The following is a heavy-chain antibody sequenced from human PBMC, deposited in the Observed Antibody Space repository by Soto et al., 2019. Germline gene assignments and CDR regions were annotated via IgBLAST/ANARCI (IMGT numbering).Heavy chain of an antibody. J-gene: IGHJ4*02. CDR1: GFTLSAYA. V-gene: IGHV3-30-3*01. CDR2: ISYDESNK. CDR3: ARSYDSSGYYRFDY. Sequence: GGSLRLSCAASGFTLSAYAMHWVRQAPGKGLEWVAVISYDESNKYYADSVKGRFTISRDNSKNTLYLQMNSLRAEDTAVYHCARSYDSSGYYRFDYWGQGTLVTVSS. D-gene: IGHD3-22*01.